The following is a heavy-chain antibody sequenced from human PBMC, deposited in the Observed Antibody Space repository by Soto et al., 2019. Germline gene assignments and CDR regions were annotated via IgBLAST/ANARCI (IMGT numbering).Heavy chain of an antibody. J-gene: IGHJ6*02. CDR1: GRNFGNLW. D-gene: IGHD6-13*01. Sequence: RVPKTAAGRNFGNLWVSRVRQAPGKGLEWVGRIKSKTDGGTTDYAAPVKGRFTISRDDSKNTLYLQMNSLKTEDTAVYYCTTDRLIAAAYYYYGMDVWGQGTTVTVSS. CDR2: IKSKTDGGTT. CDR3: TTDRLIAAAYYYYGMDV. V-gene: IGHV3-15*01.